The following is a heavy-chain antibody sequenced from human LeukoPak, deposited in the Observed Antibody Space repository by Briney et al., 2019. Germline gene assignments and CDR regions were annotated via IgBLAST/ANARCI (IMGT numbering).Heavy chain of an antibody. CDR2: VYYSGST. Sequence: SETLSLTCSGSGGSISSYYWSWIRQPPGKGLVWIGYVYYSGSTNYNPSLKSRVTTSVDTSKTQSSLKLSSVTAADTAGYYCARGGYDFWSGSHYYYYYMDVWGKGTTVTVSS. D-gene: IGHD3-3*01. CDR3: ARGGYDFWSGSHYYYYYMDV. V-gene: IGHV4-59*01. CDR1: GGSISSYY. J-gene: IGHJ6*03.